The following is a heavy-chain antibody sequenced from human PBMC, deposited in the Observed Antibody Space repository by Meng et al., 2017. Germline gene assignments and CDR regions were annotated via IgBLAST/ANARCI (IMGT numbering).Heavy chain of an antibody. V-gene: IGHV2-5*02. Sequence: QIPLTEPGPTLVKPTQTLTLTCTFSGFSLSTSGVGVGWIRQPPGKALEWLALIYWDDDKRYSPSLKSRLTITKDTSKNQVVLTMTNMDPVDTATYYCAHRRGDSREGWFDPWGQGTLVTVSS. CDR3: AHRRGDSREGWFDP. CDR1: GFSLSTSGVG. D-gene: IGHD2-21*02. J-gene: IGHJ5*02. CDR2: IYWDDDK.